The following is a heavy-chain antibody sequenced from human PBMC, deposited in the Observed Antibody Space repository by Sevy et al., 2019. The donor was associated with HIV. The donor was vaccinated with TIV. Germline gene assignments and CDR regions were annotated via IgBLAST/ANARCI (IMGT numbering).Heavy chain of an antibody. CDR3: AHRGVVHFYDSSGYYSRAEYFEH. V-gene: IGHV2-5*01. Sequence: SGPTLVKPTQTLTLTCTFSGFSLSTSGVGVGWIRQPPGKALVWLALIYWNDDQRYSPSLKSRLTITKDTSKNQVVLTRTNMDPVDTATYYCAHRGVVHFYDSSGYYSRAEYFEHWGQGTLVTVSS. D-gene: IGHD3-22*01. CDR2: IYWNDDQ. CDR1: GFSLSTSGVG. J-gene: IGHJ1*01.